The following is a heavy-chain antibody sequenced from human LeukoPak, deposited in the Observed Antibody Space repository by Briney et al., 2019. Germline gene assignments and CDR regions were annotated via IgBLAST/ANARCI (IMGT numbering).Heavy chain of an antibody. V-gene: IGHV3-7*01. D-gene: IGHD5-18*01. CDR2: MNGDASEK. J-gene: IGHJ4*02. CDR3: ARSWIQLWPADY. CDR1: GFTFSDYY. Sequence: PGGSLRLSCAASGFTFSDYYMSWIRQAPGKGLEWVANMNGDASEKYYVDSVKGRVTISRDNAKNSLYLQMNSLRAEDTAVYYCARSWIQLWPADYWGQGTLVTVSS.